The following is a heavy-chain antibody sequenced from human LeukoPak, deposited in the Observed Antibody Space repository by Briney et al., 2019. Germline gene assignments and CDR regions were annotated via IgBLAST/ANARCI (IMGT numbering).Heavy chain of an antibody. CDR1: GGSFSGYY. Sequence: PSETLSLTCAVYGGSFSGYYWSWIRQPPGKGLEWIGEINHSGSTSYNPSLKSRVTISVDTSKNQFSLKLSSVTAADTAVYYCARGRRYYDSSGYYYVPLLFDYWGQGTLVTVSS. CDR3: ARGRRYYDSSGYYYVPLLFDY. V-gene: IGHV4-34*01. D-gene: IGHD3-22*01. J-gene: IGHJ4*02. CDR2: INHSGST.